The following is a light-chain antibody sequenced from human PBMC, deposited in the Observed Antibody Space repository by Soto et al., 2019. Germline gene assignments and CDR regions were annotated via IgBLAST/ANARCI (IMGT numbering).Light chain of an antibody. CDR1: QSVNTW. V-gene: IGKV1-5*01. CDR2: DAS. Sequence: DIQMTHSPSTLSASVLSIVTITFRSSQSVNTWLAWYQQKPGKAPVLLIYDASSLKSGFPSRFSGSGSGTEFTLTITSLQPDDFATYYCQKYNSYWRKFGQGTKVDIK. CDR3: QKYNSYWRK. J-gene: IGKJ1*01.